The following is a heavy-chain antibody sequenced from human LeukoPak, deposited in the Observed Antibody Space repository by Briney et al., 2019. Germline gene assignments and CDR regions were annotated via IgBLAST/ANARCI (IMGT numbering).Heavy chain of an antibody. D-gene: IGHD2-2*02. CDR2: IYTSGST. CDR1: GGSISSYY. V-gene: IGHV4-4*07. Sequence: SETLSLTCTVSGGSISSYYWSRIRQPAGKGLECIGRIYTSGSTNYNPSLKSRVTMSVDTSKNQFSLKLSSVTAADTAVYYCARAEYQLLYGGYYYYMDVWGKGTTVTVSS. J-gene: IGHJ6*03. CDR3: ARAEYQLLYGGYYYYMDV.